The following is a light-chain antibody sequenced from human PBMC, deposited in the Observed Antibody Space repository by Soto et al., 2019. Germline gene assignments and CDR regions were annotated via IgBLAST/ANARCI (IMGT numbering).Light chain of an antibody. CDR3: HQYGSSPLT. CDR1: QSISSRS. CDR2: GAS. J-gene: IGKJ4*01. Sequence: TQSPSTLSASVGDRVTITCRASQSISSRSLAWYQQKPGQAPRLLIYGASSRATGIPDRFSGSGSGTDFTLTISRLEPEDFAVYYCHQYGSSPLTFGGGTKVDIK. V-gene: IGKV3-20*01.